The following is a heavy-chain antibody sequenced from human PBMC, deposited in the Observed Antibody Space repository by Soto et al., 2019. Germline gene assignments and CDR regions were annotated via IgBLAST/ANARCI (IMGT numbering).Heavy chain of an antibody. CDR1: GFSFTNYW. Sequence: PGESLKISCKGSGFSFTNYWISWVRQMPGKGLEWMGNIDPVDSYANYSPSFQGHVTFSVDTSISTAYLQWSSLKASDTAMYFCASIESEARHWFDHWGHGKLVNVS. CDR3: ASIESEARHWFDH. CDR2: IDPVDSYA. D-gene: IGHD1-1*01. V-gene: IGHV5-10-1*01. J-gene: IGHJ5*02.